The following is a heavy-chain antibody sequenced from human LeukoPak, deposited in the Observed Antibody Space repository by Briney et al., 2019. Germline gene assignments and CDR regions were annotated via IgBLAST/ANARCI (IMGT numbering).Heavy chain of an antibody. Sequence: ASVKVSCKASGYTFTSYYMHWVRQAPGQGLEWMGIINPSGGSTSYAQKFQGRVTMTRDTSTSTVYMELSSLRSEDTAVYYCARGANVVVPAAIDFDYWGQGTLVTVSS. CDR1: GYTFTSYY. CDR2: INPSGGST. V-gene: IGHV1-46*03. J-gene: IGHJ4*02. CDR3: ARGANVVVPAAIDFDY. D-gene: IGHD2-2*01.